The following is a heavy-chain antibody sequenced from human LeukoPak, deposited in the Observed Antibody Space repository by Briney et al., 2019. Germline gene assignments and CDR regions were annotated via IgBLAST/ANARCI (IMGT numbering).Heavy chain of an antibody. CDR2: ISYDGSNK. CDR3: ATQWLVKHDAFDI. J-gene: IGHJ3*02. D-gene: IGHD6-19*01. V-gene: IGHV3-30*04. Sequence: QPGRSLILSCAASGFTFSSYAMHWVRQAPGKGLEWVAVISYDGSNKYYADSVKGRFTISRDNSKNTLYLQMNSLRAEDTAVYYCATQWLVKHDAFDIWGQGTMVTVSS. CDR1: GFTFSSYA.